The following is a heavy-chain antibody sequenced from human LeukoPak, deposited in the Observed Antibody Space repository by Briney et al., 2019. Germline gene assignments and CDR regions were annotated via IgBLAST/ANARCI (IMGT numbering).Heavy chain of an antibody. D-gene: IGHD3-3*01. Sequence: EASVKVSCKASGYTFTSYGISWVRQAPGQGLEWMGWISAYNGNTNYAQKLQGRVTMTTDTSTSTAYMELRSLRSDDTAVYYCARVTPRYYDFLGSWFDPWGQGTLVTVSS. J-gene: IGHJ5*02. CDR2: ISAYNGNT. CDR1: GYTFTSYG. V-gene: IGHV1-18*01. CDR3: ARVTPRYYDFLGSWFDP.